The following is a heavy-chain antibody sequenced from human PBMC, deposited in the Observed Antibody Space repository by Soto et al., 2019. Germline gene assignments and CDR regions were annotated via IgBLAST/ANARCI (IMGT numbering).Heavy chain of an antibody. CDR2: IHSSGST. CDR3: ARDQGVAAAGITWFDP. V-gene: IGHV4-4*07. D-gene: IGHD6-13*01. Sequence: QVQLQASGPGLVKPSETLSLTCTVSGASMNSYQWSWIRQPAGKGLEWIGHIHSSGSTNYNPSLKTRVTMSVDTSKNQFSLRLMSLTAADTAVYYCARDQGVAAAGITWFDPWGQGSLVTVSS. J-gene: IGHJ5*02. CDR1: GASMNSYQ.